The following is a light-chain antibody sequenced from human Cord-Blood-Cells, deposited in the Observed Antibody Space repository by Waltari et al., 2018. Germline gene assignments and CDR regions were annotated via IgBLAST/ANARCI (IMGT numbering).Light chain of an antibody. CDR3: MQALQTLWT. V-gene: IGKV2-28*01. CDR2: LGS. J-gene: IGKJ1*01. Sequence: DIVMTQSHLSLPVTPGEPASISCRSSQSLLHSNGYNYLDWYLQKPGQSPQLLIYLGSNRASGVPDRFSGSGSGTDFTLKISRVEAEDVGVYYCMQALQTLWTFGQGTKVEIK. CDR1: QSLLHSNGYNY.